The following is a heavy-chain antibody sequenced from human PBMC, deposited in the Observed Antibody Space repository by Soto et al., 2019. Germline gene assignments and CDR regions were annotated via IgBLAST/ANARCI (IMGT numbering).Heavy chain of an antibody. CDR3: ARVPYLSSSWYGIVHWFDP. CDR1: GGSFSSYA. D-gene: IGHD6-13*01. CDR2: VIPIFGTA. Sequence: SVKVSCKASGGSFSSYAISWVRQAPGQGLEWMGGVIPIFGTANYAQKFQGRVTITADESTSTAYMELSSLRSEDTAVYYCARVPYLSSSWYGIVHWFDPWGQGTLVTVSS. V-gene: IGHV1-69*13. J-gene: IGHJ5*02.